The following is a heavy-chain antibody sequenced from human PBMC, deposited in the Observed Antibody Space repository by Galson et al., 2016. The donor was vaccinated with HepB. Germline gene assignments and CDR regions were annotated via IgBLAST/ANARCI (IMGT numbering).Heavy chain of an antibody. Sequence: ETLSLTCAVSGGSISSFSWWSWVRQSPGKGLEWIGEIYHTGSTNYNPSLMSRVTISVDKSKNQFSLRLSSVTAADTAVYYCAREPQLVDSFDIWGQGTAVTVSS. D-gene: IGHD2-15*01. CDR2: IYHTGST. CDR1: GGSISSFSW. V-gene: IGHV4-4*02. CDR3: AREPQLVDSFDI. J-gene: IGHJ3*02.